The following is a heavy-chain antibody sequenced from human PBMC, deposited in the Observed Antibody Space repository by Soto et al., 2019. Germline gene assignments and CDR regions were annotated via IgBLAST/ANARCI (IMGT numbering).Heavy chain of an antibody. CDR2: IIHTGGT. CDR1: GGSFNNYY. D-gene: IGHD3-22*01. Sequence: SETLSLTCGVYGGSFNNYYWSWIRQSPGKGLDWIGEIIHTGGTNYNPSLKSRVTISIDTSKSQFSLNLSSVTAADTAVYYCARGSEYYDIWGQGIVVTVSS. V-gene: IGHV4-34*01. CDR3: ARGSEYYDI. J-gene: IGHJ4*02.